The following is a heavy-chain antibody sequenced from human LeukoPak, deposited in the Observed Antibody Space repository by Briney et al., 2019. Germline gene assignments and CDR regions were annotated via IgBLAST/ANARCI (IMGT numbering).Heavy chain of an antibody. V-gene: IGHV3-74*01. CDR3: AHYDSSSYHAFDI. CDR2: INSDGSST. J-gene: IGHJ3*02. Sequence: GGSLRLSCAASGFTFSSCWMHWVRQAPGKGLVWVSRINSDGSSTSYADSVKGRFTISRDNAKNTLYLQMNSLRAEDTAVYYCAHYDSSSYHAFDIWGQGTMVTVSS. D-gene: IGHD3-22*01. CDR1: GFTFSSCW.